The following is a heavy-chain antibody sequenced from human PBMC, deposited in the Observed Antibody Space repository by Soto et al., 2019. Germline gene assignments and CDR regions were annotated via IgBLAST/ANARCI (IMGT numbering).Heavy chain of an antibody. CDR1: GGSISSYY. J-gene: IGHJ6*02. V-gene: IGHV4-4*07. Sequence: PSETLSLTCAVSGGSISSYYWSWIRQTAGKGLEWIGRIYPSGNTNYNPSLKSRVTMSIDTSKNQLSLQLRSVTAADTAVYFCAGDEGYYYSGVDVWGQGTAVTVSS. CDR3: AGDEGYYYSGVDV. CDR2: IYPSGNT.